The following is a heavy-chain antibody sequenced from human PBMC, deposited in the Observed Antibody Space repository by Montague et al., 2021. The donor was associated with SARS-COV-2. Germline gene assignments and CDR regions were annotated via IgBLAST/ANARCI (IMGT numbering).Heavy chain of an antibody. J-gene: IGHJ3*01. V-gene: IGHV3-48*04. CDR3: AKDLGVVAGRPDAFDV. D-gene: IGHD6-6*01. CDR2: ISSSTNII. Sequence: SLRLSCAASGFTFSSYSMNWVRQAPGKGLEWISYISSSTNIIYYADSVKGRFTISRDNARNSLYLQMNSLRVDDTAVYYCAKDLGVVAGRPDAFDVWGQGTLVTVSS. CDR1: GFTFSSYS.